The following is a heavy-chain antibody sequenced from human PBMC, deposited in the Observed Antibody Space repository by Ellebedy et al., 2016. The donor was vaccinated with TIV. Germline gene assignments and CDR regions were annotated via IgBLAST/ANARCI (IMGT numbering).Heavy chain of an antibody. CDR2: IWYDGSNK. J-gene: IGHJ3*02. Sequence: GESLKISCTASGFTFSRYGMHWVRQAPGKGLEGVAVIWYDGSNKYYADSVKGRFTISRDNSKNTLYLQMNSLRAEDTAVYYCARDEPGTAAPDAFDIWGQGTMVTVSS. D-gene: IGHD6-25*01. V-gene: IGHV3-33*01. CDR3: ARDEPGTAAPDAFDI. CDR1: GFTFSRYG.